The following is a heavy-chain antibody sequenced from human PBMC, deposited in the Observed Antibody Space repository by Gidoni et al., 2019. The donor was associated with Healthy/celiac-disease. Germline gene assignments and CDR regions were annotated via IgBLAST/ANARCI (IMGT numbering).Heavy chain of an antibody. V-gene: IGHV4-31*03. CDR3: ASDQARDGYMRYFDY. CDR2: IYYSGST. Sequence: QVQLQESGPGLVKPSQPLSLTCTVSGGSISRGGYYWSWIRQHPGKGLEWIGYIYYSGSTYYNPSLKSRVTISVATSKNQFSLKLSSVTAADTAVYYCASDQARDGYMRYFDYWGQGTLVTVSS. J-gene: IGHJ4*02. CDR1: GGSISRGGYY. D-gene: IGHD5-12*01.